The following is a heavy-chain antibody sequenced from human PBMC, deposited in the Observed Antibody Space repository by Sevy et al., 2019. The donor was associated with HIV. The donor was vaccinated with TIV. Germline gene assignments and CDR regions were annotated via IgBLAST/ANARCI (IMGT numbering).Heavy chain of an antibody. D-gene: IGHD1-1*01. V-gene: IGHV5-51*01. CDR3: ARPTDTGGLDY. J-gene: IGHJ4*02. Sequence: GESLKISCSGSGYKFTSSWIGWVRQKPGKGLEWMGDIHFANSNTKYSPSFQGQVTISADKSIHTAYLQWSSLKASDTAVYYCARPTDTGGLDYWVQGTLVTVSS. CDR2: IHFANSNT. CDR1: GYKFTSSW.